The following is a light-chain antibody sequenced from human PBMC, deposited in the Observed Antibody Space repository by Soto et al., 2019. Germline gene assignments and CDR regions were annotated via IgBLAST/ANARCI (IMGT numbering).Light chain of an antibody. CDR1: SSDVGNYNY. CDR3: TSYAAGKNVV. CDR2: EVN. Sequence: QLVLTQPPSASGSPGQSVTISCTGTSSDVGNYNYVSWYQQYPGKAPKLMIYEVNKRPSGVPDRFSGSKSGNXASLTVSGPQAEDEADYYXTSYAAGKNVVFGGGTQLTXL. J-gene: IGLJ2*01. V-gene: IGLV2-8*01.